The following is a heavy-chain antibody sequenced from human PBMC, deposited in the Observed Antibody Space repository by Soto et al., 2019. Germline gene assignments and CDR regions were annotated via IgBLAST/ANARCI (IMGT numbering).Heavy chain of an antibody. CDR3: ARIGRNYGGGGDAFDI. D-gene: IGHD4-17*01. J-gene: IGHJ3*02. CDR1: GYSFTSYW. CDR2: IYPGDSDT. V-gene: IGHV5-51*01. Sequence: GESLKISCKGSGYSFTSYWIGWVRQMPGKGLEWMGIIYPGDSDTRYSPSFQGQVTISADKSISTAYLQWSSLKASDPAMYYCARIGRNYGGGGDAFDIWGQGTMVTVSS.